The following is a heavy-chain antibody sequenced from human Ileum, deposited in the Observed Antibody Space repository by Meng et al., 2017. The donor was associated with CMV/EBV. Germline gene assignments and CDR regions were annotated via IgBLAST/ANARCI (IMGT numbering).Heavy chain of an antibody. D-gene: IGHD6-6*01. Sequence: GGSLRLSCAASGFTFSGSGMHWVRQAPGKGLEGVSIIWHDGSNKYYADSVKGRFTISRDNAQNSLYLQMNSLRAEDTAMYYCATSSSSPDNDWGQGTLVTVSS. V-gene: IGHV3-33*03. J-gene: IGHJ1*01. CDR3: ATSSSSPDND. CDR1: GFTFSGSG. CDR2: IWHDGSNK.